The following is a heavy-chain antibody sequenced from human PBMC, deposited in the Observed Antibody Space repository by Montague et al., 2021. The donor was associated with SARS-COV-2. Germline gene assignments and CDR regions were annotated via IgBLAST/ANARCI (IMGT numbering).Heavy chain of an antibody. D-gene: IGHD4-23*01. CDR3: VRDHPYGGPRGAYDI. Sequence: SETLSLTCTVSGGSITGYYWSWLRRSPGKGLEWIAYIYDGGAVTYNPPLGSRFTIPTDTSKNQLSLNVNSVTAADTAVYYCVRDHPYGGPRGAYDIWGQGTVVTVPS. CDR2: IYDGGAV. J-gene: IGHJ3*02. CDR1: GGSITGYY. V-gene: IGHV4-59*01.